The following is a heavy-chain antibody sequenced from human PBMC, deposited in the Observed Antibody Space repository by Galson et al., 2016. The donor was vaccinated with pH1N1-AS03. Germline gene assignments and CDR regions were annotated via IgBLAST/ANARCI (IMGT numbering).Heavy chain of an antibody. V-gene: IGHV3-23*01. J-gene: IGHJ4*02. Sequence: SLRLSCAASGFTFSTYSMNWVRQAPGKGLEWVSGIWGNGDSTYYADFVKGRFTISRDNSKNTLYLQMNSLRADDTAVSYCAKDMKPDGVCDLDYWGQGTLVTVCS. CDR3: AKDMKPDGVCDLDY. CDR2: IWGNGDST. CDR1: GFTFSTYS. D-gene: IGHD2-8*01.